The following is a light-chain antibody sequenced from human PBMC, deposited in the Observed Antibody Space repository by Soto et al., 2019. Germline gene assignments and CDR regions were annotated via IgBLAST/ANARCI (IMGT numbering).Light chain of an antibody. CDR2: SNN. Sequence: QSVLTQPPSASGTPGQRVTISCSGSSSNIGSKTVNWYQQLPGTAPKLLIYSNNQRPSGVPDRFSGSKSGTSASLAISGLQSADGADYYCAAWDDSLNGWVFGGGTKLTVL. CDR1: SSNIGSKT. J-gene: IGLJ3*02. V-gene: IGLV1-44*01. CDR3: AAWDDSLNGWV.